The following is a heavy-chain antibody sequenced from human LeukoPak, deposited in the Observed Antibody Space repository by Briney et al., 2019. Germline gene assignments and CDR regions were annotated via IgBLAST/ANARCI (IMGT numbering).Heavy chain of an antibody. CDR2: IKYDGNEE. CDR3: KSGGAAPGSFDN. Sequence: GGSLRLSCAASGFAFSDYWMSWMRQAPGKGLEWVANIKYDGNEEYYVDSVKDRFTISRDNAKRSLYLQLNSLTIEDTAVYYCKSGGAAPGSFDNWGQGTLVTVSP. D-gene: IGHD6-13*01. CDR1: GFAFSDYW. V-gene: IGHV3-7*01. J-gene: IGHJ4*02.